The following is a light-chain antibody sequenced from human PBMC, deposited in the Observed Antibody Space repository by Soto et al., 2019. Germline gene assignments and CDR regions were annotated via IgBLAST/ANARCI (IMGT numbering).Light chain of an antibody. Sequence: EIVLTQSPCTLSLSPGERATLSCRASQSVSSSYLAWYQQKPGQAPRLVIYGASSRATGIPDRFSGSGSGTEFTLTISSLQSEDFAVYYCQQYNNYPPITFGQGTRLEIK. CDR1: QSVSSSY. J-gene: IGKJ5*01. CDR2: GAS. CDR3: QQYNNYPPIT. V-gene: IGKV3-20*01.